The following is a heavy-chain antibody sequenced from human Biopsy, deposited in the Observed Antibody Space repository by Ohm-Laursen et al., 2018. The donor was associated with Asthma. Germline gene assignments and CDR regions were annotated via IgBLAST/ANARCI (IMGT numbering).Heavy chain of an antibody. CDR1: GGTFSTYA. D-gene: IGHD2-2*01. CDR2: INSVFGTT. V-gene: IGHV1-69*01. CDR3: ARKAGSCISRTCYSLDF. Sequence: ESSVKVSCKSLGGTFSTYAIGWVRQAPGQGLEWMGGINSVFGTTTYPQKFQDRVTITADDSTSTVYMELSSLRSEDTAAYYCARKAGSCISRTCYSLDFWGQGTLVTVSS. J-gene: IGHJ4*02.